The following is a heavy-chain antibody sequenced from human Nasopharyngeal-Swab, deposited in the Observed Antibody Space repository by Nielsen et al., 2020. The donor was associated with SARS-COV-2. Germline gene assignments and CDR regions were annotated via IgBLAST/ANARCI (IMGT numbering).Heavy chain of an antibody. V-gene: IGHV3-74*01. Sequence: GESLKISCAASGFSFSIYWMHWVRQPPGKGLVWVSGISSDESTTTYADSVKGRFTISRDNTKNTLYLQMNSLRAEDTAVYYCATLYGSGIYAGYYYYYGMDVWGQGTTVTVSS. J-gene: IGHJ6*02. CDR2: ISSDESTT. CDR1: GFSFSIYW. D-gene: IGHD3-10*01. CDR3: ATLYGSGIYAGYYYYYGMDV.